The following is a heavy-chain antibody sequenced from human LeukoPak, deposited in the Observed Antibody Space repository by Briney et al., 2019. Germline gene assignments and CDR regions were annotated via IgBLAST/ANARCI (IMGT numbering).Heavy chain of an antibody. CDR2: IYYSGST. CDR3: ARSHSVWTSFDY. CDR1: GGSISTYY. Sequence: SETLSLTCTVSGGSISTYYWSWIRQPPGKGLERIGYIYYSGSTNYNPSLKSRVTISVDTSKNQFSLKLSSVTAADTAVYYCARSHSVWTSFDYWGQGTLVTVSS. D-gene: IGHD3/OR15-3a*01. V-gene: IGHV4-59*01. J-gene: IGHJ4*02.